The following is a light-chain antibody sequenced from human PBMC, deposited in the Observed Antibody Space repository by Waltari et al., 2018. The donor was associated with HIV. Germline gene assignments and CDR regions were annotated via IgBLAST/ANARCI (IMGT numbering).Light chain of an antibody. V-gene: IGLV1-40*01. J-gene: IGLJ2*01. CDR2: DIN. CDR3: QSYDSSLNVI. Sequence: QSVLTQPPSVSGAPGQRVTISCTGSNPNTGAGYGVHWYQHLPGAAPKLLIYDINNRPSGVPDRFSGSKSGTSASLAITGLQVEDEGDYFCQSYDSSLNVIFGGGTKLTVL. CDR1: NPNTGAGYG.